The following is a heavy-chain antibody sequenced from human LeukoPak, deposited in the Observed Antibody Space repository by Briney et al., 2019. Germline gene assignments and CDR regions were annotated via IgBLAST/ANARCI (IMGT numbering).Heavy chain of an antibody. V-gene: IGHV4-38-2*02. Sequence: PSETLSLTCAASGYSISSGYYWGWIRQPPGKGLEWIGSIYHSGSTYYNPSLKSRVTISVDTSKNQFSLKLSSVTAADTAVYYCARDRGELWFGELPTGWFDPWGQGTLVTVSS. CDR1: GYSISSGYY. D-gene: IGHD3-10*01. CDR3: ARDRGELWFGELPTGWFDP. CDR2: IYHSGST. J-gene: IGHJ5*02.